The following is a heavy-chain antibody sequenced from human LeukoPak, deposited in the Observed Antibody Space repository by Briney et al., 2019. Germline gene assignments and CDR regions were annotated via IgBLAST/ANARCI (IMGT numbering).Heavy chain of an antibody. D-gene: IGHD2-8*01. V-gene: IGHV1-69*05. Sequence: SVKVSCKASGGTFSSYAISWVRQAPGQGLEWMGGIVPIFGTANYAQKFQGRVTITTAESTSTAYMELSSLRSEDTAVYYCARDGWNGYYYMDAWGKGTTVTVFS. CDR2: IVPIFGTA. CDR3: ARDGWNGYYYMDA. CDR1: GGTFSSYA. J-gene: IGHJ6*03.